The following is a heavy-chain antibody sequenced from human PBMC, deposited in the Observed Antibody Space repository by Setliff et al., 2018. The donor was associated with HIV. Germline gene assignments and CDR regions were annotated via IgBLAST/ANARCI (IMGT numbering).Heavy chain of an antibody. V-gene: IGHV4-61*09. D-gene: IGHD3-3*01. J-gene: IGHJ5*02. CDR3: AREREAWSAYDS. CDR1: GASVTNVLYY. Sequence: PSETLSLTCTVSGASVTNVLYYWSWLRQPAGKGLEWIGHIYTSGNSRYPNYNPSLESRVAISLDTSSNQFSLKLSSVTAAATAVYHCAREREAWSAYDSWGQGTLVTVSS. CDR2: IYTSGNSRYP.